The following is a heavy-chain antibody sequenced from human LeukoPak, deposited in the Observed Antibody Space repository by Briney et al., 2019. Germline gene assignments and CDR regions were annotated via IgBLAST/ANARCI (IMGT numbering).Heavy chain of an antibody. CDR3: AREYYYGSGSYSYFDY. J-gene: IGHJ4*02. D-gene: IGHD3-10*01. V-gene: IGHV1-69*13. CDR2: IIPIFGTA. CDR1: GGTFSSYA. Sequence: ASVKVSCKASGGTFSSYAISWVRQAPGQGLEWMGGIIPIFGTANYAQKFQGRVTITADESTSTAYMELSSLRSEDTAVYYCAREYYYGSGSYSYFDYWGQGTLVTVSS.